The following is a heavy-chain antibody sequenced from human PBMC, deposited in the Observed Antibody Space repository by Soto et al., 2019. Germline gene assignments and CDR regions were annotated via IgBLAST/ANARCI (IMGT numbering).Heavy chain of an antibody. CDR3: ARERRDGYDN. CDR2: MNPNSGNT. Sequence: QVQLVQSGAEVKKPGASVKVSCKASGYTFTSYDINWVRQATGQGLEWMGWMNPNSGNTAYPQKFQGRVTIPSNTSIITAYMERSSLRSEDTAVYYCARERRDGYDNWGQGTLVTVSS. V-gene: IGHV1-8*01. J-gene: IGHJ4*02. CDR1: GYTFTSYD. D-gene: IGHD5-12*01.